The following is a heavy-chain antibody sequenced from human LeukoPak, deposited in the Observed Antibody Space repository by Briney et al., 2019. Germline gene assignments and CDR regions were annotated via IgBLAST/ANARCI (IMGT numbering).Heavy chain of an antibody. CDR1: GFTFSSYD. V-gene: IGHV3-33*01. CDR2: IWYDGSNK. CDR3: ARDGDSNWYFDL. D-gene: IGHD4-11*01. J-gene: IGHJ2*01. Sequence: GGSLRLSCAASGFTFSSYDMHWDRQAPGKGLEWVAIIWYDGSNKYYADSAKGRFTISRDNSKNTLYLQMNSLRAEDTAIYYCARDGDSNWYFDLWGRGTLVTVSS.